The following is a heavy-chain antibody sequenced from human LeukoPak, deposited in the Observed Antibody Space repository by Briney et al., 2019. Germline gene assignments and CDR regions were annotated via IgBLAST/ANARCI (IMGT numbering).Heavy chain of an antibody. V-gene: IGHV1-2*02. CDR3: ARDWSYYDTSGYYNRVLDY. Sequence: ASVKVYCKPSGYTFTGYSMHWVRQAPGQGLEWMGWINPNSGGTNYAQKFQGRVTMTRDTSISTAYMELSRLRSDDTAVYYCARDWSYYDTSGYYNRVLDYWGQGTLVTVSS. J-gene: IGHJ4*02. CDR2: INPNSGGT. D-gene: IGHD3-22*01. CDR1: GYTFTGYS.